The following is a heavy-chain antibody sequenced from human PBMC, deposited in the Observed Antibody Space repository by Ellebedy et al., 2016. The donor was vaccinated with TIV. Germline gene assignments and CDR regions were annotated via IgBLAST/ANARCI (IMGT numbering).Heavy chain of an antibody. J-gene: IGHJ5*02. CDR1: GFTFYHYV. CDR3: TRDLMASNWFDP. D-gene: IGHD3-10*01. CDR2: ISSGSSYI. V-gene: IGHV3-21*04. Sequence: GESLKISCEASGFTFYHYVMNWVRQAPGKGLEWVASISSGSSYIYYADSVKGRFAISRDNAKNSLYLQMNSLGAEDTAVYYCTRDLMASNWFDPWGQGTLVTVSS.